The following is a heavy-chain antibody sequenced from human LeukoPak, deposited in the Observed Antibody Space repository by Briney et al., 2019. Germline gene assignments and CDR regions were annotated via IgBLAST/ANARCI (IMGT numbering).Heavy chain of an antibody. CDR3: ALLAVASDFDY. D-gene: IGHD6-19*01. CDR2: IGSSGTPG. J-gene: IGHJ4*02. Sequence: GGSLSLSCTVSGFPFSVYEMNWVRQAPGKGLEWVSNIGSSGTPGYYAESVKGRFSISRDNAENSLFLQMNSLRVEDTGIYYCALLAVASDFDYWGQGALVTVSS. V-gene: IGHV3-48*03. CDR1: GFPFSVYE.